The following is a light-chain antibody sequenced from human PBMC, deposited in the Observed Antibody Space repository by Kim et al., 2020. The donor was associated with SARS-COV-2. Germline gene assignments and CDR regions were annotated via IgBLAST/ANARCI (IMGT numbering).Light chain of an antibody. V-gene: IGLV1-51*01. CDR3: GTWDSSLSVGV. CDR2: DNN. Sequence: QSVLTQPPSVSAAPGQKVTISCSGSTSNIGHHYVSWYQQLLGTAPKLLIYDNNKRPSGIPDRFSGSKSGTSATLGITGLQTGDEADYYCGTWDSSLSVGVFGGGTQLTVL. J-gene: IGLJ2*01. CDR1: TSNIGHHY.